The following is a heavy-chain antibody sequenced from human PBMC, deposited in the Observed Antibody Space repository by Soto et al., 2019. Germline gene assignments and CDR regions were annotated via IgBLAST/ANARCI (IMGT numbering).Heavy chain of an antibody. V-gene: IGHV3-64D*08. Sequence: PGGSLRLSCSASGFSFRDSAMHWVRQAPGKELEYVSAISTHGRNTYYADSVKGRFTTSRDNSKNTVHLQMSSLRVEDTAVYYCVRDVFGVVIFDSWGQGTPVTVSS. CDR2: ISTHGRNT. J-gene: IGHJ4*02. CDR3: VRDVFGVVIFDS. D-gene: IGHD3-3*01. CDR1: GFSFRDSA.